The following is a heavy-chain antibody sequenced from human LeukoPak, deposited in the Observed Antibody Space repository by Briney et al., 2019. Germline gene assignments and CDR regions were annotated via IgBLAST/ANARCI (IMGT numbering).Heavy chain of an antibody. CDR1: GGSISNSSYY. CDR2: IYYSGST. J-gene: IGHJ5*02. D-gene: IGHD4-17*01. V-gene: IGHV4-39*01. CDR3: ARANDYGDYDWFDP. Sequence: SETLSLTCTVSGGSISNSSYYWGWIRQPPGKGLEWIGSIYYSGSTYYNPSLKSRVTISVDTSKNQFSLKLSSVTAADTAVYYCARANDYGDYDWFDPWGQGTLVTVSS.